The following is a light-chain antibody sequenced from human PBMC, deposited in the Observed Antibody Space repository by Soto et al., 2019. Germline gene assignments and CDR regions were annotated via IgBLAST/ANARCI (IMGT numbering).Light chain of an antibody. CDR1: KLGNKF. V-gene: IGLV3-1*01. J-gene: IGLJ2*01. Sequence: SYELTQPPSVSVSPGQTASITCSGDKLGNKFASWYQQKSGQSPVLVIYEDNKRPSGIPERFSGSNSGNTATLTISGTQAMDEADYYCQAWHSSTGVFGGGTQLTVL. CDR3: QAWHSSTGV. CDR2: EDN.